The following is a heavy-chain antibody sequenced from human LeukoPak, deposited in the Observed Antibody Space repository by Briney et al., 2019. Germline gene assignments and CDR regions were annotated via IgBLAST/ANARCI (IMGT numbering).Heavy chain of an antibody. CDR2: INTNSGAT. CDR3: ASVSSGYTTYGMDV. CDR1: GYTFTDYF. V-gene: IGHV1-2*02. D-gene: IGHD3-22*01. J-gene: IGHJ6*02. Sequence: ASVKVSCKASGYTFTDYFMQWVRQVPGQGLEWMGWINTNSGATLYAQKFQGRVTMTRDTSSSTVYMELSSLRSEDTAVYYCASVSSGYTTYGMDVWGQGTTVTVSS.